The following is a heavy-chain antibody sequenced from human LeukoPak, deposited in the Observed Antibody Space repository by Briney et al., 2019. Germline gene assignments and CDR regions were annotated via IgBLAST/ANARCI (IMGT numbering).Heavy chain of an antibody. CDR3: ARQSGSYGVYYYYMDV. J-gene: IGHJ6*03. CDR1: IDSFTNYY. CDR2: VNDSGGT. Sequence: SETLSLTCAVYIDSFTNYYWNWIRQTPGKGLEWIGEVNDSGGTNINPSLKSRVTISVDTSKNQFSLKLSSVTAADTAVYYCARQSGSYGVYYYYMDVWGKGTTVTISS. V-gene: IGHV4-34*01. D-gene: IGHD1-26*01.